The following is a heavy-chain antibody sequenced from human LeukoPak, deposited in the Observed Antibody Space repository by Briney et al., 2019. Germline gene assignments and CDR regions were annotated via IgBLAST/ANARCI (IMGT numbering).Heavy chain of an antibody. CDR3: ARALNPGIAVAGTAYYYYYMDV. Sequence: GGSLRLSCAASGFTFSDYYMSWIRQAPGKGLEWVSYISSSGSTIYYADSVKGRFTISRDNAKNSLYLQMNSLRAEDTAVYYCARALNPGIAVAGTAYYYYYMDVWGKGTTVTVSS. CDR1: GFTFSDYY. V-gene: IGHV3-11*04. D-gene: IGHD6-19*01. J-gene: IGHJ6*03. CDR2: ISSSGSTI.